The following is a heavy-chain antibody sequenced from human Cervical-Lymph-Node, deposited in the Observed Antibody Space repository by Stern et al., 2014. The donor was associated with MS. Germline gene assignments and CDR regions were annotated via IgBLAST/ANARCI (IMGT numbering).Heavy chain of an antibody. CDR2: ISHDGSKK. CDR3: AKDRGSGWSLDY. J-gene: IGHJ4*02. D-gene: IGHD6-19*01. CDR1: GFTFSTSG. Sequence: QLVESGGGVVQPGRSLRLSCAGSGFTFSTSGMHLVRPAPGQGLEWVALISHDGSKKYYVDSVKGRFTISRDNSKNTMYVHMNSLRDEDTAVYYCAKDRGSGWSLDYWGQGTLVIVSS. V-gene: IGHV3-30*18.